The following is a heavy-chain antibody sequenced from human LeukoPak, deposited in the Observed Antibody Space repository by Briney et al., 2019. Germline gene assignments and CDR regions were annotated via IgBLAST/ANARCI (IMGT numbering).Heavy chain of an antibody. CDR1: GGSFSGYY. V-gene: IGHV4-34*01. J-gene: IGHJ4*02. Sequence: PSETLSLTCADYGGSFSGYYWSWIPQPPGKGLEWIGEINHSGSTNYNPSLKSRVTISVDTSKNQFSLKLSSVTAADTAVYYCARRRIAVAGTRGRHFDYWGQGTLVTVSS. D-gene: IGHD6-19*01. CDR3: ARRRIAVAGTRGRHFDY. CDR2: INHSGST.